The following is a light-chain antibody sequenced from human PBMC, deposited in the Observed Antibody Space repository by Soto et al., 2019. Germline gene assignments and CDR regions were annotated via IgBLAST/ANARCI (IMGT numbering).Light chain of an antibody. V-gene: IGLV2-8*01. CDR3: AAWDDSLNGRYV. CDR2: EVS. CDR1: SSDVGGYNY. J-gene: IGLJ1*01. Sequence: QSALTQPPSASGSPGQSVTISCAGTSSDVGGYNYVSWYQQYPGKVPKLMIYEVSERPSGVPDRFSGSKSGNTAFLTVSGLQAEDEADYYCAAWDDSLNGRYVFGTGTKVTVL.